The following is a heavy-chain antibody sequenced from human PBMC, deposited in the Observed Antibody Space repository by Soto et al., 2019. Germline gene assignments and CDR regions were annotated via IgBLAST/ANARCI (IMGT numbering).Heavy chain of an antibody. CDR3: ARGSYYYDSSGYYRY. V-gene: IGHV4-30-2*01. Sequence: PSETLSLTCAVSGGSISSGGYSWSWIRQPPGKGLEWIGYIYHSGSTYYNPSLKSRVTISVDRSKNQFSLKLSSVTAADTAVYYCARGSYYYDSSGYYRYWGQGTLVTV. CDR1: GGSISSGGYS. J-gene: IGHJ4*02. D-gene: IGHD3-22*01. CDR2: IYHSGST.